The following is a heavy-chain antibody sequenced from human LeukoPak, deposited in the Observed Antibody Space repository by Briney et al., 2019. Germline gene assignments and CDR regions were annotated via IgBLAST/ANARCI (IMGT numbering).Heavy chain of an antibody. Sequence: GGSLRLSCAASGFTFSSYEMNWVRQAPGKGLEWVSYISSGGSTIYYADSVKGRFTISRDNAKNSLYLQMNSLRAEDTAVYYCARLGYCSSTSCRYYYYGMDVWGKGTTVTVSS. V-gene: IGHV3-48*03. CDR2: ISSGGSTI. D-gene: IGHD2-2*01. J-gene: IGHJ6*04. CDR1: GFTFSSYE. CDR3: ARLGYCSSTSCRYYYYGMDV.